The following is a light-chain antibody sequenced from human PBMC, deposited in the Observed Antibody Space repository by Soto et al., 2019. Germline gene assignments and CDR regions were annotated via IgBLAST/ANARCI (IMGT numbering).Light chain of an antibody. Sequence: AIQMTQSPSSLSASVEDRVTITCRASQDIGNDLGWFQQQPGKAPKILIYASSSLETGVPSRFSGSGSGTEFTLTISSLQPEDFATYYCLQDHTFPWTFGQGTKVEIK. CDR1: QDIGND. V-gene: IGKV1-6*01. J-gene: IGKJ1*01. CDR2: ASS. CDR3: LQDHTFPWT.